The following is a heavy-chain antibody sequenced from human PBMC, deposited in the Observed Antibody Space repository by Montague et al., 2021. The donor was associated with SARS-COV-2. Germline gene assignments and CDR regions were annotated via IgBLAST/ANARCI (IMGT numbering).Heavy chain of an antibody. CDR2: INGYGGST. V-gene: IGHV3-23*01. D-gene: IGHD6-13*01. Sequence: SLRLSCAASGFSFSDYAMNWVRQAPGKGLEWVSSINGYGGSTKYADSVKGRFTISSDNSKNTLYLQMNSLRAEDTAVYYCAKTRDSLSWSPFDFWGQGALVPVSS. CDR3: AKTRDSLSWSPFDF. CDR1: GFSFSDYA. J-gene: IGHJ4*02.